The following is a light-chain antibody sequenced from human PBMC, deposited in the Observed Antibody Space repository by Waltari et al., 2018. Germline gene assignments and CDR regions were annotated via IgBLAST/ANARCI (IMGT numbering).Light chain of an antibody. Sequence: IVMTQTPDSLTVALGGRATITCKSSGSVLYNSNNKNYFAWYQQKPGQPPKLLIYWASTRGSGVPDRFSGSGSGTDFTLTISSLQAEDVAVYYCQQYYSTPQTFGQGTKVEIK. CDR1: GSVLYNSNNKNY. CDR2: WAS. V-gene: IGKV4-1*01. CDR3: QQYYSTPQT. J-gene: IGKJ1*01.